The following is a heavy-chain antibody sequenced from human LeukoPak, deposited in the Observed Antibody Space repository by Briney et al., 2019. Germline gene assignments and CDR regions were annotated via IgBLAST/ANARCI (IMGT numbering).Heavy chain of an antibody. V-gene: IGHV4-59*01. D-gene: IGHD3-3*01. CDR2: IYYSGST. Sequence: SETLSLTCTVSGGSISSYYWSWIRQPPGKGLEWIGYIYYSGSTNYNPSLKSRVTISVDTSKNQFSLKLSSVTAADTAAYYCARVYYDFWSGYNYYYYGMDVWGQGTTVTVSS. CDR3: ARVYYDFWSGYNYYYYGMDV. J-gene: IGHJ6*02. CDR1: GGSISSYY.